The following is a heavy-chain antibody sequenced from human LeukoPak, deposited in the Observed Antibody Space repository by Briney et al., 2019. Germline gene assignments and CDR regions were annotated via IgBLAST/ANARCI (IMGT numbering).Heavy chain of an antibody. CDR1: RGTFSSYA. CDR2: IIPIFGTA. D-gene: IGHD3-3*01. V-gene: IGHV1-69*13. CDR3: ARGLYDFWSGFENWFDP. Sequence: SAKVSCKDSRGTFSSYAISWVRQAPGQGLEWTGEIIPIFGTANYAQKFQSSGTITADESTSTAYMGLSSLRSEDTAVYYCARGLYDFWSGFENWFDPWGQGTLVTVSS. J-gene: IGHJ5*02.